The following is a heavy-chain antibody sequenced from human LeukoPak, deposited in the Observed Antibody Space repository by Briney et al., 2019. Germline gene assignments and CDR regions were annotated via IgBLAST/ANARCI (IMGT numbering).Heavy chain of an antibody. CDR2: INWNGGST. V-gene: IGHV3-20*04. D-gene: IGHD6-13*01. CDR1: GFTFDDYG. J-gene: IGHJ4*02. Sequence: GGSLRLSCAASGFTFDDYGMSWVRQAPGKGLEWVSGINWNGGSTAYVDSVKGRFTISRDNAKSSLYLQMNSLSAEDTALYYCERATNSSSWYGPVGYWGQGTLVTVSS. CDR3: ERATNSSSWYGPVGY.